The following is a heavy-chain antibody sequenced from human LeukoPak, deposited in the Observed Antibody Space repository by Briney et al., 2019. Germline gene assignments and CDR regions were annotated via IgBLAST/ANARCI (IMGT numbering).Heavy chain of an antibody. CDR3: ARYNTDWGCLDP. CDR2: ISSDSNYI. D-gene: IGHD3-9*01. CDR1: GFTFSSFT. J-gene: IGHJ5*02. Sequence: PGGSLRLSCAASGFTFSSFTMNWVRQAPGKGLEWVSSISSDSNYIHYAESVRGRFTISRDNAQNSLYLQMPSLRDEDTAVYYCARYNTDWGCLDPWGQGTLVTVSS. V-gene: IGHV3-21*01.